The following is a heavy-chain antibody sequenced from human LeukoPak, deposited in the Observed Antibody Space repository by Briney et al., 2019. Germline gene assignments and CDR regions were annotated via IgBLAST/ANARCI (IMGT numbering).Heavy chain of an antibody. CDR1: GGSISSYY. V-gene: IGHV4-59*01. J-gene: IGHJ6*03. Sequence: SETLSLTCTISGGSISSYYWSWIRQPPGKGLEWIGYIYYTGSTNHNPSLKSRVTISVDTSKNQFSLKLSCVTAADTAVYYCARVVYSGYDFRGAMDVWGKGTTVTVSS. CDR2: IYYTGST. D-gene: IGHD5-12*01. CDR3: ARVVYSGYDFRGAMDV.